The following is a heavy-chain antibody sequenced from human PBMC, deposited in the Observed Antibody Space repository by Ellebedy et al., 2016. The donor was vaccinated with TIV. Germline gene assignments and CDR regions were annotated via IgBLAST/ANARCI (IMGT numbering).Heavy chain of an antibody. D-gene: IGHD3-10*01. CDR2: IYYSGST. V-gene: IGHV4-59*01. CDR1: GGSISSYY. J-gene: IGHJ2*01. Sequence: SETLSLXXTVSGGSISSYYWSWIRQPPGKGLEWIGYIYYSGSTNYNPSLKSRVTISVDTSKNQFSLKLSSVTAADTAVYYCARDHVVRGVITYWYFDLWGRGTLVTVSS. CDR3: ARDHVVRGVITYWYFDL.